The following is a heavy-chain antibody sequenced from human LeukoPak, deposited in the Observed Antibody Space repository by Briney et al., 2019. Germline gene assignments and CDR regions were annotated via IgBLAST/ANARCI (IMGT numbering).Heavy chain of an antibody. V-gene: IGHV3-48*04. J-gene: IGHJ4*02. CDR3: AREEGYYYDSSGYYGHYFDY. CDR2: ISSSSSTI. D-gene: IGHD3-22*01. Sequence: GGSLRLSCAASGFTFSSYSMNWVRQAPGKGLEWVSYISSSSSTIYYADSVKGRFTISRDNAKNSLYLQMNSLRAEDTAVYYCAREEGYYYDSSGYYGHYFDYWGQGTLVTVSS. CDR1: GFTFSSYS.